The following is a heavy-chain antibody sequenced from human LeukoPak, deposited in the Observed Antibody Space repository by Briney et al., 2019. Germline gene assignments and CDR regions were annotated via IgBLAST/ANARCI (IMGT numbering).Heavy chain of an antibody. J-gene: IGHJ4*02. D-gene: IGHD3-3*01. Sequence: PSETLSLTCTVSGGSITTGASYWGWPRQPPGKGLEWIGSVSYTGSTYYKPSLKSRVPVSVDTSKKQFSLKLSSVTAADTAVYYCAPQPYPSGFDTTTYYTCDSWGQDTLVTVSS. CDR1: GGSITTGASY. CDR2: VSYTGST. V-gene: IGHV4-39*01. CDR3: APQPYPSGFDTTTYYTCDS.